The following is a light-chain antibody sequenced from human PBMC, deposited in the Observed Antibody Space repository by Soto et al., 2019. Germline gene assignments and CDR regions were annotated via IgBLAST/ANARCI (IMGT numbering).Light chain of an antibody. Sequence: DIVMTQSPDSLAVSLGERATINCKSSQSVLYSSNSNNYLAWYQQKPGQPPKLIIYWASTRESGVPDRFSGSGSGTDFTLTISSLQAEDVAVYYCQQYFTTPVTFGGGTKVEIK. CDR2: WAS. V-gene: IGKV4-1*01. J-gene: IGKJ4*01. CDR1: QSVLYSSNSNNY. CDR3: QQYFTTPVT.